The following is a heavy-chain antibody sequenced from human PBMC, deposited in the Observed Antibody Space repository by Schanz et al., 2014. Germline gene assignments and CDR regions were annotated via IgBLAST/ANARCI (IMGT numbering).Heavy chain of an antibody. CDR1: GYRFTDYH. CDR2: ISPNNGGS. V-gene: IGHV1-2*02. D-gene: IGHD2-15*01. Sequence: QVQLVQSGAEVKKPGASVKVSCKASGYRFTDYHIHWVRQAPGQGLEWMGWISPNNGGSNHAQKFQGRVTVTRDTSISTAYMELSSLRSDDTAVYYCARPDPGAALAYWGQETLVTVSS. CDR3: ARPDPGAALAY. J-gene: IGHJ4*02.